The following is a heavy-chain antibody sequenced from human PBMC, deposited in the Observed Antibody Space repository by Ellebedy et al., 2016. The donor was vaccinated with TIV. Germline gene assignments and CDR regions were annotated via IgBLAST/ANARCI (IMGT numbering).Heavy chain of an antibody. Sequence: ASVKVSCXASGYTFTGYYMHWVRQAPGQGLEWMGWINPNSGGTNYAQKFQGWVTMTRDTSISTAYMELSRLRSDDTAVYYCARDGPSYYEFAKYGMDVWGQGTTVTISS. CDR1: GYTFTGYY. J-gene: IGHJ6*02. D-gene: IGHD2-2*01. CDR2: INPNSGGT. CDR3: ARDGPSYYEFAKYGMDV. V-gene: IGHV1-2*04.